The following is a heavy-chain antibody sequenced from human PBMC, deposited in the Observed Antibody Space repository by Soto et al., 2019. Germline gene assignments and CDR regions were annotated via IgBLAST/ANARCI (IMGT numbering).Heavy chain of an antibody. CDR2: ISSNGGST. D-gene: IGHD6-19*01. CDR3: ARGPSSGWYGSHDY. CDR1: GFTFSSYA. Sequence: GGSLRLSCAASGFTFSSYAMHWVRQAPGKGLEYVSAISSNGGSTYYAYSVKGRFTISRDNSKNTLYLQMGSLRAEDMAVYYCARGPSSGWYGSHDYWGQGTLVTVSS. J-gene: IGHJ4*02. V-gene: IGHV3-64*01.